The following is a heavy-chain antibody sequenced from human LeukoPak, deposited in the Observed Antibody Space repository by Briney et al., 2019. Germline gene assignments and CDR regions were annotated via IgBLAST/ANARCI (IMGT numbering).Heavy chain of an antibody. V-gene: IGHV3-74*01. D-gene: IGHD6-13*01. J-gene: IGHJ4*02. CDR3: AKGGKGYSSSWYDY. Sequence: GGSLRLSCAASGFTFSSSWMYWVRQAPGKGLVWVSRINSDESITTYADSVKGRFTISRDNSKNTVSLQMNSLRAEDTAVYYCAKGGKGYSSSWYDYWGQGTLVTVSS. CDR2: INSDESIT. CDR1: GFTFSSSW.